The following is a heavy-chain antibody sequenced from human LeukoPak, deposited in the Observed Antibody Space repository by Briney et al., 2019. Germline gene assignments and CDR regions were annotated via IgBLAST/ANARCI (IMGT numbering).Heavy chain of an antibody. CDR2: IYYSGST. D-gene: IGHD3-10*01. V-gene: IGHV4-59*12. CDR1: GGSISPYY. Sequence: SETLSLTCTVSGGSISPYYWSWIRQPPGKGLEWIGYIYYSGSTNYNPSLKSRVTMSVDTSKNQFSLKLSSVTAADTAVYYCASSAFGEFTYYFDYWGQGTLVTVSS. CDR3: ASSAFGEFTYYFDY. J-gene: IGHJ4*02.